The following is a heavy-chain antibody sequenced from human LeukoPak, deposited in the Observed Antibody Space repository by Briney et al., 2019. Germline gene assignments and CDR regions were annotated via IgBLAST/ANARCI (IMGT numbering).Heavy chain of an antibody. Sequence: GGSLRLSCAASGFTFSSYAMSWVRQAPGKGLEWVSTISGSGGSTYYADSVKGRFTISRDNSKNTLYLQMNSLRAEDTAVYYCAKSGRITMIVVVRLPYFDYWGQGTLVTVSS. V-gene: IGHV3-23*01. J-gene: IGHJ4*02. CDR3: AKSGRITMIVVVRLPYFDY. D-gene: IGHD3-22*01. CDR1: GFTFSSYA. CDR2: ISGSGGST.